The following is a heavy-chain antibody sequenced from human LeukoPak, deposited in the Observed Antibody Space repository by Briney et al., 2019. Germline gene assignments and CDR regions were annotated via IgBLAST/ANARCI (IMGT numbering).Heavy chain of an antibody. V-gene: IGHV3-30-3*01. J-gene: IGHJ4*02. CDR3: ARGPGIAVAGPDY. CDR1: GFTFSSYA. D-gene: IGHD6-19*01. CDR2: ISYDGSNK. Sequence: GGPLRLSCAASGFTFSSYAMHWVRQAPGKGLEWVAVISYDGSNKYYADSVKGRFTISRDNSKNTLYLQMNSLRAEDTAVYYCARGPGIAVAGPDYWGQGTLVTVSS.